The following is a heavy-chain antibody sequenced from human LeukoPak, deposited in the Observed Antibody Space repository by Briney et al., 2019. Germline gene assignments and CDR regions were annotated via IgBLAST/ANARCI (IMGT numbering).Heavy chain of an antibody. CDR3: ARDRNYGSGSDY. Sequence: GRSLRLSCAASGFTFSSYAMHWVRQAPGKGLEWVAVISYDGSNKYYADSVKGRFTISRDNSKNTLYLQMNSLRAEDTAVYYCARDRNYGSGSDYWGQGTLLTVSS. CDR1: GFTFSSYA. D-gene: IGHD3-10*01. J-gene: IGHJ4*02. CDR2: ISYDGSNK. V-gene: IGHV3-30-3*01.